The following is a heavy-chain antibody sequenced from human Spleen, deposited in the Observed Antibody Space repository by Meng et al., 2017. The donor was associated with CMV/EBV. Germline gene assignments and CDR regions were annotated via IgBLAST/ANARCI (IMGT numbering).Heavy chain of an antibody. V-gene: IGHV3-66*02. Sequence: VSNNYMSWVGQAPGKGLEWVSVIYSGGDKYYADSVKGRFTISRDNSKNTLYLQMNSLRVEDTAVFYCARVQGDCSTTSCLGDAWFDPWGQGTMVTVSS. D-gene: IGHD2-2*01. CDR1: VSNNY. CDR2: IYSGGDK. CDR3: ARVQGDCSTTSCLGDAWFDP. J-gene: IGHJ5*02.